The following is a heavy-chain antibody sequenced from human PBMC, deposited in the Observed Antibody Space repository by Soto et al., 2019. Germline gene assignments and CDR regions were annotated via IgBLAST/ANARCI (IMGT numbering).Heavy chain of an antibody. D-gene: IGHD1-26*01. J-gene: IGHJ4*02. CDR2: ISFSGGAT. Sequence: EVELLESGGGLVQPGGSLRLSCVASRFTFTSYAMSWVRQAPGKGLEWVAAISFSGGATIHADSVKGRLTISRDNSKHTLYLQMNSLRAEDTAVYYCAKDVEGGSLFRGAFDYWGQGTQVTVSS. CDR1: RFTFTSYA. CDR3: AKDVEGGSLFRGAFDY. V-gene: IGHV3-23*01.